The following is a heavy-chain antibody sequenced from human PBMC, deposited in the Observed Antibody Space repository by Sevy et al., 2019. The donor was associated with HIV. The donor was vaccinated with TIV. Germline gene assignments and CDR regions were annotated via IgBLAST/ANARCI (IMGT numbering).Heavy chain of an antibody. V-gene: IGHV3-74*01. CDR3: ARETGYSSGWYSWFDP. D-gene: IGHD6-19*01. CDR2: INSDGSST. Sequence: GGSLRLSCAASGFTFSSYWMHWVRQAPGKGLVWVSRINSDGSSTSYADSVKGRFTISRDNAKNTLYLQMNSLRAEDTAVYYSARETGYSSGWYSWFDPWGQGTLVTVSS. J-gene: IGHJ5*02. CDR1: GFTFSSYW.